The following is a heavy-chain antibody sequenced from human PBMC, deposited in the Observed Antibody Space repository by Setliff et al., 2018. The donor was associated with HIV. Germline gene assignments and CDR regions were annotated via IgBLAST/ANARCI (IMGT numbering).Heavy chain of an antibody. CDR3: AKTIGRYFDIFDN. D-gene: IGHD3-9*01. V-gene: IGHV4-39*01. Sequence: SETLSLTCTVSGGSISSRTYYWGCIRQPPGKGLEWIGSIYYSGTTYYNPSLKSRVTTSVDTPKNQFSLKLNSVTAADTAVYYCAKTIGRYFDIFDNWGQGTLVTVSS. J-gene: IGHJ4*02. CDR2: IYYSGTT. CDR1: GGSISSRTYY.